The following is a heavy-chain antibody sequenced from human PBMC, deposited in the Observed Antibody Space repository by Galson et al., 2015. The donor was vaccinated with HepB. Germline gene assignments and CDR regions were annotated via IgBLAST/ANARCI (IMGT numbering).Heavy chain of an antibody. CDR1: GYTFTDYV. CDR3: ARSPLRFLDWLPYYDYYYMDV. D-gene: IGHD3-3*01. J-gene: IGHJ6*03. Sequence: SVKVSCKASGYTFTDYVVNWVRQAPGQGLEWMGWMNTSTGKPTYALGFAGRFVFSLDTSVTTAYLQISSLETDDTAVYYCARSPLRFLDWLPYYDYYYMDVWGEGTTVTVSS. CDR2: MNTSTGKP. V-gene: IGHV7-4-1*02.